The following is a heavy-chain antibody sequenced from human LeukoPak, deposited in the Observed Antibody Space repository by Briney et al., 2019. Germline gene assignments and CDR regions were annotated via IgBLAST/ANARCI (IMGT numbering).Heavy chain of an antibody. CDR1: GFTFSSYS. CDR3: ARAAHGSYFTSPLAY. D-gene: IGHD1-26*01. Sequence: PGGSLRLSCAASGFTFSSYSMNWVRQAPGRGLEWGSYISESGSTIYYADSVKGRFTISRDNAKNSLFLQMNSLKDEDTAVFYCARAAHGSYFTSPLAYWGQGTLVTVSS. V-gene: IGHV3-48*02. CDR2: ISESGSTI. J-gene: IGHJ4*02.